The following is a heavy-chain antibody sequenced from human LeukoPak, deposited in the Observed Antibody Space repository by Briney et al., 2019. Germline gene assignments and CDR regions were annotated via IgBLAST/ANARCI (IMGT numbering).Heavy chain of an antibody. J-gene: IGHJ4*02. CDR3: STVTGSFDY. CDR2: ISAYNGNT. CDR1: GYTFTSYG. D-gene: IGHD1-14*01. Sequence: GASVKVSCKASGYTFTSYGISWVRQAPGQGLEWMGWISAYNGNTNYAQKFQGRVTITADESTSTAYMELSSLRSEDTAVYYCSTVTGSFDYWGQGTLVTVSS. V-gene: IGHV1-18*01.